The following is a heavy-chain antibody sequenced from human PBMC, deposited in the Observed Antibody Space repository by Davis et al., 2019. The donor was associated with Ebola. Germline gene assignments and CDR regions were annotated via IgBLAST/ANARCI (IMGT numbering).Heavy chain of an antibody. J-gene: IGHJ5*02. CDR3: ARKPARVRNWFDP. CDR2: ITHSGST. CDR1: GGSFSGYY. D-gene: IGHD3-3*01. V-gene: IGHV4-34*01. Sequence: SETLSLTCAVYGGSFSGYYWRWIRQPPGKGLEWIGEITHSGSTNYNPSLKSRVTISVDTSKNQFSLKLSSVTAADTAVYYCARKPARVRNWFDPWGQGTLVTVSS.